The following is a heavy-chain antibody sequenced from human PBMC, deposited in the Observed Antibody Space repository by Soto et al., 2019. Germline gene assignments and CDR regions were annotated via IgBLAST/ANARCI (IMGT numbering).Heavy chain of an antibody. V-gene: IGHV3-53*01. CDR1: GFTVSSNY. D-gene: IGHD5-18*01. CDR2: IYSGGST. CDR3: ATSAEARPGQLWFPFDY. J-gene: IGHJ4*01. Sequence: GGSLRLSCAASGFTVSSNYMSWVRQAPGKGLEWVSVIYSGGSTYYADSVKGRFTISRDNSKNTLYLQMNSLRAEDTAVYYCATSAEARPGQLWFPFDYWGNGKLVTVSS.